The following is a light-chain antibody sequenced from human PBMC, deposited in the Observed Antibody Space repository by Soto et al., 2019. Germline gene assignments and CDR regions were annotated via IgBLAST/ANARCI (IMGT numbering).Light chain of an antibody. V-gene: IGLV3-25*02. Sequence: SYELTRPPSVSVSPGQTARIACSGDALPNQYAYWYQQKPGQAPVLVIYKDIKRPSGIPERFSGSSSGTTVTLTISGVQAEDEADYYCQSADISAAYVVFGGGTQLTVL. CDR3: QSADISAAYVV. J-gene: IGLJ2*01. CDR1: ALPNQY. CDR2: KDI.